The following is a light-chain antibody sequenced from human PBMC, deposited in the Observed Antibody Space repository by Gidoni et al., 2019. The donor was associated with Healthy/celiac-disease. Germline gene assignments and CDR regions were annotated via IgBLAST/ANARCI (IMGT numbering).Light chain of an antibody. V-gene: IGKV3-11*01. Sequence: EIVLTQSPATLSWSPGERATLPCRASQSVSSYLAWYQQKPGQAPRLLIYDASNRATGIPARFSGSGSGTDFTLTISSLEPEDFAVYYWQQRSNWPPLTFGGGTKVEIK. CDR3: QQRSNWPPLT. CDR1: QSVSSY. CDR2: DAS. J-gene: IGKJ4*01.